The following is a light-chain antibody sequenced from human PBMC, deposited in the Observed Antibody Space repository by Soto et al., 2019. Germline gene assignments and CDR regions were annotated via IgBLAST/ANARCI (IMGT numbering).Light chain of an antibody. Sequence: EIVMTQSPATLSVSPGGRATLPCRASQSISDTLAWYQQKPGQAPRLLIYGASRRATGFPARFSGSGSGTDFTLTISCLQSEDLAVYFCQQYGNWPWAFGQGTKVDIK. CDR3: QQYGNWPWA. CDR1: QSISDT. CDR2: GAS. V-gene: IGKV3-15*01. J-gene: IGKJ1*01.